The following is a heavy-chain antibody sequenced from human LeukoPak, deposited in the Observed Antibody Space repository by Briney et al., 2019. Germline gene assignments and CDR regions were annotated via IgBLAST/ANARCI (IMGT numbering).Heavy chain of an antibody. CDR1: GYTLTELS. Sequence: ASVKVSCKVSGYTLTELSVHWVRQAPGKGLEWMGGFDPEDGETIYAQKFQGRVTMTEDTSTDTAYMELSSLRSEDTAVYYCATAVYDFWSGYFDYWGQGTLVTVSS. V-gene: IGHV1-24*01. CDR2: FDPEDGET. D-gene: IGHD3-3*01. J-gene: IGHJ4*02. CDR3: ATAVYDFWSGYFDY.